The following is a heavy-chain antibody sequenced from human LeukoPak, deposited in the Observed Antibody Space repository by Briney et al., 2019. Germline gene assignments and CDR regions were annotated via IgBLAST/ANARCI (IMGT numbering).Heavy chain of an antibody. CDR1: GFTFSDYY. D-gene: IGHD1-26*01. J-gene: IGHJ4*02. CDR2: ISSSGSTI. CDR3: ARVRLVGATRGDFDR. V-gene: IGHV3-11*04. Sequence: PGGSLRLSCAASGFTFSDYYMSWIRQAPGKGLEWVSYISSSGSTIYYADSVKGRFTISRANAKNSLYLQMNSLRAEDTAMYYCARVRLVGATRGDFDRWGQGTLVTVSS.